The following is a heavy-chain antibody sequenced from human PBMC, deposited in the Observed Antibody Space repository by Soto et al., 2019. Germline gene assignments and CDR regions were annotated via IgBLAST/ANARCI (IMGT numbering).Heavy chain of an antibody. D-gene: IGHD3-3*01. CDR1: GYTFTSYG. CDR2: ISAYNGNT. CDR3: AREGAIDYDFWSGYYMRGGLDY. Sequence: ASVKVSCKASGYTFTSYGISWVRQAPGQGLEWMGWISAYNGNTNYAQKLQGRVTMTTDTSTSTAYMELRSLRADDTAVYYCAREGAIDYDFWSGYYMRGGLDYWGQGTLVTVSS. V-gene: IGHV1-18*01. J-gene: IGHJ4*02.